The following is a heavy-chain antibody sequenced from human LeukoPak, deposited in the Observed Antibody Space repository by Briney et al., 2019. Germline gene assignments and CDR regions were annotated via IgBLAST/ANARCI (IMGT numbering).Heavy chain of an antibody. CDR3: ARRAQGDYDFWSGYYTIMTGNWFDP. Sequence: SETLSLTCAVYGGSFSGYYWSWIRQPPGKGLEWIGEINHSGSTNYNPSLKSRVTISVDTSKNQFSLKLSSVTAADTAVYYCARRAQGDYDFWSGYYTIMTGNWFDPWGQGTLVTVSS. CDR1: GGSFSGYY. CDR2: INHSGST. J-gene: IGHJ5*02. V-gene: IGHV4-34*01. D-gene: IGHD3-3*01.